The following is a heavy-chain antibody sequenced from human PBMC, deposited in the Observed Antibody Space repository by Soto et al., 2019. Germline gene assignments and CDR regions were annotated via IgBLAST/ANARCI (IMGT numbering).Heavy chain of an antibody. D-gene: IGHD6-13*01. CDR1: GFTFSSYG. V-gene: IGHV3-30*03. CDR2: ISYDGSNK. Sequence: GSLRLSCAASGFTFSSYGMHWVRQAPGKGLEWVAVISYDGSNKYYADSVKGRFTISRDNSKNTLYLQMNSLRAEDTAVYYCAVDGRDSSSWYPKFDPWGQGTLVTVSS. CDR3: AVDGRDSSSWYPKFDP. J-gene: IGHJ5*02.